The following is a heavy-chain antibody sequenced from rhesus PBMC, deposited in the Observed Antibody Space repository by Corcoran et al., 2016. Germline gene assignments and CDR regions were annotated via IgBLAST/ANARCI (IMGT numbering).Heavy chain of an antibody. V-gene: IGHV3-8*01. Sequence: EVQLVESGGGLVQPGGSLRLSCAASGFTFGSYGMHWARQAPGKGLELVSAINTGGGSTWYTDSVKGRFTISRENAKNTLYLQMDSLRAEETAGYYCATGTMNAFDFWGQGLRVTVSS. CDR3: ATGTMNAFDF. CDR1: GFTFGSYG. CDR2: INTGGGST. D-gene: IGHD6-31*01. J-gene: IGHJ3*01.